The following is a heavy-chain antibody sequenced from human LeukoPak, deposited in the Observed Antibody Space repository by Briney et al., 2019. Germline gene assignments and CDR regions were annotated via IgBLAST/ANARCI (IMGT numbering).Heavy chain of an antibody. V-gene: IGHV4-4*02. CDR1: GVSITINYW. D-gene: IGHD3-9*01. J-gene: IGHJ4*02. CDR2: IHHSGST. Sequence: SETLSLTCTVSGVSITINYWWSWVRQSPGKGLEWIGEIHHSGSTTYNPSLESRVTMSLDKSRNQISLKLRSVTAADTAVYYCATPTYFDILSGGWGRGTLVTVSS. CDR3: ATPTYFDILSGG.